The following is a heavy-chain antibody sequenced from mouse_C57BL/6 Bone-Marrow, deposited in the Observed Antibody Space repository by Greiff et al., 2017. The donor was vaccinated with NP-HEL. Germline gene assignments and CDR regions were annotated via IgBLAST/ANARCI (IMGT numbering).Heavy chain of an antibody. V-gene: IGHV10-1*01. D-gene: IGHD1-1*01. Sequence: EVQLVESGGGLVQPKGSLKLSCAASGFSFNTYAMNWVRQAPGKGLEWVARIRSKSNNYATYYADSVKDRFTISRDDSESMLYLQMNNLKTEDTAMDYCVRQGVYGGAMDYWGQGTSVTVSS. J-gene: IGHJ4*01. CDR2: IRSKSNNYAT. CDR1: GFSFNTYA. CDR3: VRQGVYGGAMDY.